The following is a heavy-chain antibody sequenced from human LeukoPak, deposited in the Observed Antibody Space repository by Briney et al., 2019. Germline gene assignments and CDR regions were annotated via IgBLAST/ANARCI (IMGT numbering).Heavy chain of an antibody. CDR2: INPNSGGT. CDR3: ARYQATYYDFWSGSNWFDP. D-gene: IGHD3-3*01. Sequence: GASVKVSCKASGYTFTGYYMHWVRQAPGQGLEWMGWINPNSGGTNYAQKFQGRVTMTRDTSISTAYMELSRLRSDDTAVYYCARYQATYYDFWSGSNWFDPWGQGTLVTVSS. V-gene: IGHV1-2*02. J-gene: IGHJ5*02. CDR1: GYTFTGYY.